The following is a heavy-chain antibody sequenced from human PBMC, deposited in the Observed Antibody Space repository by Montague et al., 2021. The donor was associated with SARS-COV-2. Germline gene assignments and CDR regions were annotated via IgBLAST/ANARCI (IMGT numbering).Heavy chain of an antibody. J-gene: IGHJ4*02. V-gene: IGHV4-59*02. CDR1: DDSVSHDF. D-gene: IGHD1-14*01. CDR3: VRDPGPSGSETFYDY. Sequence: SETLSLTCTVSDDSVSHDFWTWIRQPPGKGLEWIGYVYYSRSSSYNPSLRRRVSIAVDTSKNQFSLRLSTVTAADTAIYYCVRDPGPSGSETFYDYWGQGTLVTVSS. CDR2: VYYSRSS.